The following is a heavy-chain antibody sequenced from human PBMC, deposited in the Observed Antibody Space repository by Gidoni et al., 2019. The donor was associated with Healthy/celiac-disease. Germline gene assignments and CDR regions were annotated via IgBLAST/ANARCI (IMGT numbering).Heavy chain of an antibody. D-gene: IGHD2-21*02. CDR1: GCTFSSYA. V-gene: IGHV1-69*01. J-gene: IGHJ4*02. CDR2: IIPIFGTA. CDR3: ARDKAYCGGDCYSHD. Sequence: QVQLVQSGAEVQKPGSSVNVSCIASGCTFSSYAISWVRQAPGQGLEWMGGIIPIFGTANYAQKFQGRVTITADESTSTAYMGLSSLRSEDTAVYYCARDKAYCGGDCYSHDWGQGTLVTVSS.